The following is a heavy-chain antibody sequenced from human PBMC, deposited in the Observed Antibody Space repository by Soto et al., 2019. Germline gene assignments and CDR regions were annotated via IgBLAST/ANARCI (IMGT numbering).Heavy chain of an antibody. Sequence: EVQLLESGGGLVQPGGSLRLSCAASGFTFSSYAMSWVRQAPGKGLEWVSAISGSGGSTYYADSVKGRFTISRDNSKNTLYPQMNSLRVEDTAVYYCAKSSSGWYGDRWSYWGQGTLVTASS. CDR1: GFTFSSYA. CDR3: AKSSSGWYGDRWSY. V-gene: IGHV3-23*01. CDR2: ISGSGGST. D-gene: IGHD6-19*01. J-gene: IGHJ4*02.